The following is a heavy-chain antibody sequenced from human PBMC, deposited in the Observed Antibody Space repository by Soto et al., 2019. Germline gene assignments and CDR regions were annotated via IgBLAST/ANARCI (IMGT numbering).Heavy chain of an antibody. CDR1: GGSISSSGYY. CDR3: ARHLFLLEGRWGKLSTFDY. Sequence: PSETLSLTCTVSGGSISSSGYYWGWIRQPPGRGLEWIGSGSYSGTTYYNPPLKSRVTISVDTSKNQFSLKLTSVTAADTAFYFCARHLFLLEGRWGKLSTFDYWGQGVLVTVSS. CDR2: GSYSGTT. D-gene: IGHD3-16*02. J-gene: IGHJ4*02. V-gene: IGHV4-39*01.